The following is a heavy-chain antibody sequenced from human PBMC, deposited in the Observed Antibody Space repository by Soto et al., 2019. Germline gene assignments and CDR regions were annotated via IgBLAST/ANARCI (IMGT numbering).Heavy chain of an antibody. CDR2: IIPISGTA. CDR3: ARSQGSSTSLEIYYYYYYGMDG. CDR1: GGTFSSYA. D-gene: IGHD2-2*01. V-gene: IGHV1-69*01. J-gene: IGHJ6*02. Sequence: QVQLVQSGAEVKKPGSSVKVSCKASGGTFSSYAISWVRQAPGQGLEWMGGIIPISGTANYAQKFQGRVTITADEYTSTAYMELRSLRSEDTAVYYCARSQGSSTSLEIYYYYYYGMDGWGQGTTVTVSS.